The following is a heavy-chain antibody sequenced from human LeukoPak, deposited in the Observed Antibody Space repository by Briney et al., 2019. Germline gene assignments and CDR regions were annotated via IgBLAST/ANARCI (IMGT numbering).Heavy chain of an antibody. V-gene: IGHV5-51*01. D-gene: IGHD3-10*01. J-gene: IGHJ3*02. CDR2: IYPGDSDT. CDR1: GYSFTSYW. Sequence: GESLKISCKGSGYSFTSYWIGWVRQMPGKGLEWMGIIYPGDSDTRYSPSFQGQVTISADKSISTAYLQWSSLKASDTAMYYCARGRALMWFGELHTYFDIWGQGTMVTVSS. CDR3: ARGRALMWFGELHTYFDI.